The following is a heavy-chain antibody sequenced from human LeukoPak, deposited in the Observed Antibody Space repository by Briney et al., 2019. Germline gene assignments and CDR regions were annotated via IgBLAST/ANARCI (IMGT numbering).Heavy chain of an antibody. J-gene: IGHJ4*02. V-gene: IGHV1-69*05. D-gene: IGHD1-7*01. Sequence: GASVKVSCKASGGTFSSYAISWVRRAPGQGLEWIGRIIPIFGTANYAQKFQGRVTITTDESTSTAYMELSSLRSEDTAVYYCARDRQTTLFDYWGQGTLVTVSS. CDR1: GGTFSSYA. CDR3: ARDRQTTLFDY. CDR2: IIPIFGTA.